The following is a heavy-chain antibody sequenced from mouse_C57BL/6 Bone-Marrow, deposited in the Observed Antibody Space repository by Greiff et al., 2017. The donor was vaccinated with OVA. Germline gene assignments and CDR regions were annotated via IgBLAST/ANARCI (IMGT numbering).Heavy chain of an antibody. CDR1: EYEFPSHD. V-gene: IGHV5-2*01. CDR3: ARGDYDGGWFAY. D-gene: IGHD2-4*01. J-gene: IGHJ3*01. Sequence: EVKLMESGGGLVQPGESLKLSCESNEYEFPSHDMSWVRKTPEKRLELVAAINSDGGSTYYPDTMERRFIISRDNTKKTLYLQMSSLRSEDTALYYCARGDYDGGWFAYWGQGTLVTVSA. CDR2: INSDGGST.